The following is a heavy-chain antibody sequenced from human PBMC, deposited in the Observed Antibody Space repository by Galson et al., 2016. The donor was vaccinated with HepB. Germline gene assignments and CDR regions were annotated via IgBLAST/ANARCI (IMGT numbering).Heavy chain of an antibody. D-gene: IGHD3-3*01. V-gene: IGHV3-23*01. CDR1: GFTFSSYA. CDR3: AKDRDTYYDFWSGWGHAFDI. Sequence: SLRLSCAASGFTFSSYAMSWVRQAPGKGLEWVSAISGSGGSTYYADSVKGRFTISRDNSKNTLYLQMNSLRAEDTAVYYCAKDRDTYYDFWSGWGHAFDIWGQGTRVTVSS. J-gene: IGHJ3*02. CDR2: ISGSGGST.